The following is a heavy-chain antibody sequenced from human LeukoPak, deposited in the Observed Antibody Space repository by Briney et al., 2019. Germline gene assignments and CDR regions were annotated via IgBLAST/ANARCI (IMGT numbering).Heavy chain of an antibody. CDR1: GYSFTTYW. D-gene: IGHD6-13*01. V-gene: IGHV5-51*01. CDR3: ARGGWGSSWSHYFDY. CDR2: IYPGDSDT. J-gene: IGHJ4*02. Sequence: PGESLKISCKGSGYSFTTYWIGWVRQMPGKGLEWMGIIYPGDSDTRYSPSFQGQVTISADKSISTAYLQWSSLKASDTAKYYCARGGWGSSWSHYFDYWGQGTLVTVSS.